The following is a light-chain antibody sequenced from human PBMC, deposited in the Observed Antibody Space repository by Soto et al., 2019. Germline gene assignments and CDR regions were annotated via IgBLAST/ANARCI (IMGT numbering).Light chain of an antibody. Sequence: DIPMTQSPSTLSASLGDRVTITCRASQSIGSWLAWYQQKPGKAPKLLIYKASSLESGVPSRFSGSESGTEFTLTISSLQPDDFATYYCQQYATYWWTFGQGTKVEIK. J-gene: IGKJ1*01. V-gene: IGKV1-5*03. CDR1: QSIGSW. CDR2: KAS. CDR3: QQYATYWWT.